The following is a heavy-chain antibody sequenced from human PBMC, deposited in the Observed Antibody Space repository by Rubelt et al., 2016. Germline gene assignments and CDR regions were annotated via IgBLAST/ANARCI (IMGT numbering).Heavy chain of an antibody. D-gene: IGHD2-15*01. CDR2: INHSGST. CDR1: GGSFSGYY. J-gene: IGHJ4*02. Sequence: QVQLQQWGAGLLKPSETLSLTCDVYGGSFSGYYWSWIRQPPGKGLEWIGEINHSGSTNYNPSLKSRVTISEETSKNQFSPKLGSVTAAETAVYYCARSFMVVSAIDYWGQGTLVTVSS. CDR3: ARSFMVVSAIDY. V-gene: IGHV4-34*01.